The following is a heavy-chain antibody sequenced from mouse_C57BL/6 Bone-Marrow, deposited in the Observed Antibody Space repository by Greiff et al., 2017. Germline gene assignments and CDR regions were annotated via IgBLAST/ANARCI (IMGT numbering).Heavy chain of an antibody. Sequence: EVKLMESGPELVKPGASVKIPCKASGYTFTDYNMDWVKQSHGKSLEWIGDINPNNGGTIYNQKFKGKATLTVDKSSSTAYMELRSLTSEDTAVYYCARRGVWLRRDYYAMDYWGQGTSVTVSS. CDR3: ARRGVWLRRDYYAMDY. CDR2: INPNNGGT. V-gene: IGHV1-18*01. D-gene: IGHD2-2*01. CDR1: GYTFTDYN. J-gene: IGHJ4*01.